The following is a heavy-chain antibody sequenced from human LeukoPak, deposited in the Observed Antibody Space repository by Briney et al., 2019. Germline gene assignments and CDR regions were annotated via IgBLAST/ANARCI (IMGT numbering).Heavy chain of an antibody. J-gene: IGHJ6*02. CDR2: ISWNSGSI. CDR3: AKELQGQNVLRYFYYYYGMDV. Sequence: PGRSLRLSCAASGFTFDDYAMHWVRQAPGKGLEWVSGISWNSGSIGYADSVKGRFTISRDNAKNSLYLQMNSLRAEDTALYYCAKELQGQNVLRYFYYYYGMDVWGQGTTVTVSS. CDR1: GFTFDDYA. D-gene: IGHD3-3*01. V-gene: IGHV3-9*01.